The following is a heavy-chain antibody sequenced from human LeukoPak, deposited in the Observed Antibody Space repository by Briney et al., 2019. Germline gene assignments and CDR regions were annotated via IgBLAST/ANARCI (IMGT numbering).Heavy chain of an antibody. CDR2: FDPEDGEI. D-gene: IGHD3-22*01. J-gene: IGHJ4*02. V-gene: IGHV1-24*01. CDR3: ATEKDDSSGYYYFDY. Sequence: ASVKVSCKVSGYTLTELSTHWVRQAPGKGLDWMGGFDPEDGEIIYAQKFQDRVTMTEDTSTDTAYMELSSLRSDDTAVYYCATEKDDSSGYYYFDYWGQGTLVTVSS. CDR1: GYTLTELS.